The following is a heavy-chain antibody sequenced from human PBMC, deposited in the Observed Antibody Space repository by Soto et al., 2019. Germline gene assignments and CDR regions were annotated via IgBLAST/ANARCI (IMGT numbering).Heavy chain of an antibody. CDR1: GYTFTGYY. CDR2: ISPNSGGT. D-gene: IGHD1-26*01. J-gene: IGHJ4*02. Sequence: QVQLVQSGAEVKKSGASVKVSCKASGYTFTGYYIHWVRQAPGQGPEWMGEISPNSGGTKYAQRCQGRVTMTRDTSITTVYMELSNLSPDDTAVYYCGKGRSGDVGVFYWGQGTLVTVYS. CDR3: GKGRSGDVGVFY. V-gene: IGHV1-2*02.